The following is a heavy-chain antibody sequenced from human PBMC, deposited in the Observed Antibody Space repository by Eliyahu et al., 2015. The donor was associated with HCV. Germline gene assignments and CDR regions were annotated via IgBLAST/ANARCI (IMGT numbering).Heavy chain of an antibody. CDR3: ARGGYSSGWYDY. J-gene: IGHJ4*02. D-gene: IGHD6-19*01. CDR1: XXSVSSNY. Sequence: EVHLVESGGGLIQPGGSLRXXCAASXXSVSSNYMSWVRQAPGKGLEWVSVIYXGGTIYYADSVKGRFTISRDNSKNTLYLQMNSLRADDTAVYYCARGGYSSGWYDYWGQGTLVTVSS. CDR2: IYXGGTI. V-gene: IGHV3-53*01.